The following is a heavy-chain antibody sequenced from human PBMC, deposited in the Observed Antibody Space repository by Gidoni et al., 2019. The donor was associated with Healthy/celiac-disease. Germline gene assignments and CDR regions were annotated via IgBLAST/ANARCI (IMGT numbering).Heavy chain of an antibody. D-gene: IGHD3-10*01. CDR2: ISGSGGST. CDR3: AKDLRAPVTMVQGVIFDY. Sequence: EVQLVESGGGLVQPGGSLRLSCAASGFTFSSYALSWVRQAPGKGLEWVSAISGSGGSTYYADSVKGRFTISRDNSKNTLYLQMNSLRAEDTAVYYCAKDLRAPVTMVQGVIFDYWGQGTLVTVSS. V-gene: IGHV3-23*04. J-gene: IGHJ4*02. CDR1: GFTFSSYA.